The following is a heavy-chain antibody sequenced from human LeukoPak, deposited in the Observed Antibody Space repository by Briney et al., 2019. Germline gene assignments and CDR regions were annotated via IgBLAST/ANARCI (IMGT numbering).Heavy chain of an antibody. D-gene: IGHD6-13*01. Sequence: SETLSLTCTVSGGSISSSSYXXGWIRQPPGKXLXXXXXXXXXXRTYYNLSLKSRVXXSVDTSKNQFFLKLSSVTAADTAVYXXAKLPNRSTTCPGGDCYYMDVWGKGTTVTVSS. CDR1: GGSISSSSYX. V-gene: IGHV4-39*01. CDR3: AKLPNRSTTCPGGDCYYMDV. CDR2: XXXXXRT. J-gene: IGHJ6*03.